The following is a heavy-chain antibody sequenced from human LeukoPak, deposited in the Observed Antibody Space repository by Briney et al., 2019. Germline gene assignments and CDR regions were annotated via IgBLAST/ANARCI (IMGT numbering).Heavy chain of an antibody. J-gene: IGHJ4*02. CDR1: GGSISSSSYY. Sequence: SETLSLTCTVSGGSISSSSYYWGWIRQPPGKGLEWIGSIYYSGSTYYNPSLKSRVTISVDTSKNQFSLKLSSVTAADTAVYYCARVHPPYYYDSSGSLDYWGQGTLVTVSS. D-gene: IGHD3-22*01. CDR3: ARVHPPYYYDSSGSLDY. CDR2: IYYSGST. V-gene: IGHV4-39*07.